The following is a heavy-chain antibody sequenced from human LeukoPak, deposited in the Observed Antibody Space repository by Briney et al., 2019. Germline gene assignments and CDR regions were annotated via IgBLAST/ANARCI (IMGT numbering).Heavy chain of an antibody. J-gene: IGHJ4*02. CDR1: GFTFSSYA. CDR2: ISYDGSNK. V-gene: IGHV3-30*04. Sequence: GSLRLSCAASGFTFSSYAMHWVRQAPGKGLERVAVISYDGSNKYYADSVKGRFTISRDNSKNTLYLQMNSLRAEDTAVYYCAREGYSYGYGYYFDYWGQGTLVTVSS. D-gene: IGHD5-18*01. CDR3: AREGYSYGYGYYFDY.